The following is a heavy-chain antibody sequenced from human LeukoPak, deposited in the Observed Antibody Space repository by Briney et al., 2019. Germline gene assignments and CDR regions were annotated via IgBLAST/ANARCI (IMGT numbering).Heavy chain of an antibody. V-gene: IGHV4-4*07. Sequence: PSETLSLTCTVSGGSLSGNYWSWIRQPAGKGLEWIGRIYTGGGTDYNPSLKSRVTMSVDTSKNQFSLNLSSVTAADTAVYYCARGRGRHYYDSSDYADYWGQGTLVTVSS. D-gene: IGHD3-22*01. CDR1: GGSLSGNY. CDR3: ARGRGRHYYDSSDYADY. CDR2: IYTGGGT. J-gene: IGHJ4*02.